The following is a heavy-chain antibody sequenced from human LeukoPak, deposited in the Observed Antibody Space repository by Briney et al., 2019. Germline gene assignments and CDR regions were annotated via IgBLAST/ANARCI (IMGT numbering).Heavy chain of an antibody. J-gene: IGHJ5*02. CDR3: ARLSPYVLSGTTSWFDP. Sequence: SETLSLTCIGSGGSIGRRCYYWVWIRQSPGKGLEWIGSIFHSGNSYYNPTLKSRVTISIDTSKNLFSLKLNSVTAADTAVYYCARLSPYVLSGTTSWFDPWGQGTLITVSS. D-gene: IGHD1-26*01. CDR2: IFHSGNS. V-gene: IGHV4-39*07. CDR1: GGSIGRRCYY.